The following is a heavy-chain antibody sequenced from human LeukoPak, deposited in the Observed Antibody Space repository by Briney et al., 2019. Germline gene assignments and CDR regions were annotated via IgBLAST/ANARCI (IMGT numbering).Heavy chain of an antibody. CDR3: ASLTTVAQGYFDS. J-gene: IGHJ4*02. Sequence: PSETLSLTCTVSGGSISSYYWSWIRQPPGKGLEWIGYIYYSGSTNYNPSLKSRLTISVDTSKNQFSLKLSSVTATDTAVYYCASLTTVAQGYFDSWGQGTLVTVSS. CDR1: GGSISSYY. CDR2: IYYSGST. V-gene: IGHV4-59*08. D-gene: IGHD4-23*01.